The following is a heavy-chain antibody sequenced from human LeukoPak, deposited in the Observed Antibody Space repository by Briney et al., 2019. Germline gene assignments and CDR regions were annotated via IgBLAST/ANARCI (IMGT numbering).Heavy chain of an antibody. J-gene: IGHJ4*02. CDR2: IIPIFGTA. V-gene: IGHV1-69*05. D-gene: IGHD6-13*01. CDR3: ARAHSSSWYAGAYYFDY. CDR1: GGTFSSYA. Sequence: ASVKASCKASGGTFSSYAISWVRQAPGQGLEWMGGIIPIFGTANYAQKFQGRVTITTDESTSTAYMELSSLRSEDTAVYYCARAHSSSWYAGAYYFDYWGQGTLVTVSS.